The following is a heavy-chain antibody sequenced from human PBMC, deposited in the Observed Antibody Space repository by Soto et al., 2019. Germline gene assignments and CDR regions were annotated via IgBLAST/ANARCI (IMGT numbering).Heavy chain of an antibody. D-gene: IGHD3-22*01. CDR1: GFTFSTYG. CDR2: IWYDGSNK. Sequence: QMQLVESGGGVVQPGRSLRLSCAASGFTFSTYGMHWVRQAPGKGLEWVAAIWYDGSNKYYADSVKGRFTISRDNSKTPLYLQMSRLRVEDTAVYYCARNPSDSSGYWSGIDPWGQGTLVTVSS. J-gene: IGHJ5*02. V-gene: IGHV3-33*01. CDR3: ARNPSDSSGYWSGIDP.